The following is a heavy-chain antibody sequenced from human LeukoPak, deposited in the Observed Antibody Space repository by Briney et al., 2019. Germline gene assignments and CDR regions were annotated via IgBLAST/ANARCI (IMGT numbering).Heavy chain of an antibody. V-gene: IGHV1-46*01. CDR2: THVSGATA. J-gene: IGHJ6*03. CDR3: ARGRVDIVATSPYYYYYYMDV. D-gene: IGHD5-12*01. CDR1: GYTFTSYY. Sequence: ASVKVSCKTSGYTFTSYYIHWVRQAPGQGLEWMGITHVSGATATYAQKFQGRVTMTRDTSTSTVYMELSSLRSEDTAVYYCARGRVDIVATSPYYYYYYMDVWGKGTTVTVSS.